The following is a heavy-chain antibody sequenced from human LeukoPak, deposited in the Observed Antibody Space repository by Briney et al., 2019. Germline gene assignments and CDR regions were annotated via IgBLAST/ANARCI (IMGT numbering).Heavy chain of an antibody. J-gene: IGHJ3*02. CDR2: ISGSGGST. Sequence: GGSLRLSCAASGFTFSSYAMSWVRQAPGKGLEWVSAISGSGGSTYYADSVKGRFTISRDNSKNTLYLQMNGLRAEDTAVYYCAKSTSLPGAFDIWGQGTMVTVSS. CDR3: AKSTSLPGAFDI. CDR1: GFTFSSYA. V-gene: IGHV3-23*01. D-gene: IGHD2/OR15-2a*01.